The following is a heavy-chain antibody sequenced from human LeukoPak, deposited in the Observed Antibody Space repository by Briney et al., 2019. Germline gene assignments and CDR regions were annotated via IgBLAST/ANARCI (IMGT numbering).Heavy chain of an antibody. V-gene: IGHV4-34*01. CDR1: SGSFSGYY. Sequence: PSGTLSLTCAVYSGSFSGYYWSWIRHPPGKGLEWIGEINHSGRTNFNPCLKSRVTISLGTSKNQFCLKVSSVTAADTAVYYCARSPCSSTSCYYYYGMDVWGQGNTVTVSS. D-gene: IGHD2-2*01. CDR3: ARSPCSSTSCYYYYGMDV. J-gene: IGHJ6*02. CDR2: INHSGRT.